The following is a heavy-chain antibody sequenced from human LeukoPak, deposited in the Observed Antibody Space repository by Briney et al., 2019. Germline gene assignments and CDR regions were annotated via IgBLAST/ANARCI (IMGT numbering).Heavy chain of an antibody. Sequence: SETLSLTCTVSGDSMSSYYWSWIRQPPGKGLGWIGHIYYSGSTDYNPSLKSRLTISVDTSKNQFSLQLSSVTAADTAVYFCARQNSGARLNVWGQGTTVTVSS. V-gene: IGHV4-59*08. D-gene: IGHD6-25*01. CDR1: GDSMSSYY. J-gene: IGHJ6*02. CDR3: ARQNSGARLNV. CDR2: IYYSGST.